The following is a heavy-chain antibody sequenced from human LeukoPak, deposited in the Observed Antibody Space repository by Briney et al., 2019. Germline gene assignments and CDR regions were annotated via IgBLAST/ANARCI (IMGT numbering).Heavy chain of an antibody. CDR2: IYYSGST. V-gene: IGHV4-39*07. CDR3: ARGAGYSSGWSGDYFDY. Sequence: SETLSLTCTVSGGSISSSSYYWGWIRQPPGKGLEWIGSIYYSGSTYYNPSLKSRVTISVDTSKNQFSLKLSSVTAADTAVYYCARGAGYSSGWSGDYFDYWGQGTLVTVSS. D-gene: IGHD6-19*01. CDR1: GGSISSSSYY. J-gene: IGHJ4*02.